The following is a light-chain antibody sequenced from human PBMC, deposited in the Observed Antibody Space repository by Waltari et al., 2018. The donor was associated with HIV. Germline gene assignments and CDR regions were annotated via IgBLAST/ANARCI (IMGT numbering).Light chain of an antibody. V-gene: IGLV6-57*01. J-gene: IGLJ2*01. CDR2: ENN. CDR3: QSYATRALMV. CDR1: SGSIAGNY. Sequence: FMLTQPHSVSESPGKTVTIYCPRSSGSIAGNYVQWYQQSPGSSPITVIYENNERPSGVPDRFSGSIDNSSNSASLTISGLKTDDEADYYCQSYATRALMVFGGGTKLTVL.